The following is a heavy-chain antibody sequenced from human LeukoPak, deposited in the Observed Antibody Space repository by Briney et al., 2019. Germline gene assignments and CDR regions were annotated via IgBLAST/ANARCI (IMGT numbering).Heavy chain of an antibody. Sequence: GASVKVSCKASGYTFINYYRHWVRQAPGQGLECMGIIIPSGGSTTYEQMFQGRVTMTRDTSTSTVYMEVSSLRAEDTSVYYCAKDRDIVVVPGGIRQGLDYSGQGTLVTVSS. CDR2: IIPSGGST. CDR1: GYTFINYY. CDR3: AKDRDIVVVPGGIRQGLDY. D-gene: IGHD2-2*01. J-gene: IGHJ4*02. V-gene: IGHV1-46*01.